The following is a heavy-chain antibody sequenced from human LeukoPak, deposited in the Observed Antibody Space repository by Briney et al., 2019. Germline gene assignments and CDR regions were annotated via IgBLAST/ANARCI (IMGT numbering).Heavy chain of an antibody. CDR1: GFSFSSYE. D-gene: IGHD2-8*01. CDR3: ARNGLAANGYFDY. J-gene: IGHJ4*02. Sequence: GGSLRLSCAASGFSFSSYEMNWVRQAPGKGLEWVSYISSSGSTIYYADSVKGRFTISRDNAKNSLYLQMNSLRAEDTAVYYCARNGLAANGYFDYWGQGTLVTVSS. V-gene: IGHV3-48*03. CDR2: ISSSGSTI.